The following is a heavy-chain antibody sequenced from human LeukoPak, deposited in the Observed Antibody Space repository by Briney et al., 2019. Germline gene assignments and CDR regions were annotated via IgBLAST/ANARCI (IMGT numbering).Heavy chain of an antibody. J-gene: IGHJ4*02. CDR3: AKDDAWLQFND. Sequence: QPGGSLRLSCAAPGFTFSSYAMSWVRQAPGKGLEWVSAISGSGGSTYYADSVKGRFTISRDNSKNTLYLQMNSLRDEDTAVYYCAKDDAWLQFNDWGQGTLVTVSS. V-gene: IGHV3-23*01. D-gene: IGHD5-24*01. CDR2: ISGSGGST. CDR1: GFTFSSYA.